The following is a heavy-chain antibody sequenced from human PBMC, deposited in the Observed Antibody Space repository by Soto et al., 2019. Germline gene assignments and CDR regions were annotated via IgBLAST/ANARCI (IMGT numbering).Heavy chain of an antibody. V-gene: IGHV1-69*12. CDR3: ARRAYSGYDPRWYFDL. J-gene: IGHJ2*01. CDR2: IIPIFGTA. CDR1: GGTFSSYA. D-gene: IGHD5-12*01. Sequence: QVQLVQSGAEVKKPGSSVKVSCKASGGTFSSYAISWVRQAPGQGLEWMGGIIPIFGTANYAQKFQGRVTITADESRSTAYMELSSLRSEDTAVYYCARRAYSGYDPRWYFDLWGRGTLVTVSS.